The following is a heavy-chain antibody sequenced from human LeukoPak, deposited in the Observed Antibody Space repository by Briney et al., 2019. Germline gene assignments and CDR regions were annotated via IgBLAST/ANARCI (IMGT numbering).Heavy chain of an antibody. CDR2: IYYSGST. Sequence: SETLSLTCTVSGGSISSYYWSWIRQPPGKGLEWIGYIYYSGSTNYNPPLNSRVTISVDTSKNQFSLKLSSVTAADTAVYYCARAPSGWYRTNYFDYWGEGTLVTVSS. CDR1: GGSISSYY. CDR3: ARAPSGWYRTNYFDY. D-gene: IGHD6-19*01. V-gene: IGHV4-59*01. J-gene: IGHJ4*02.